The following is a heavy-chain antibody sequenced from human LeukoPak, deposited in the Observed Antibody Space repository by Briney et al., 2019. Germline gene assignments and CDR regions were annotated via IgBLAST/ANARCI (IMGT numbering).Heavy chain of an antibody. CDR2: INPNSGGT. Sequence: GASVKVSCKASGYTFTGYSVHWVRPAPGQGLEWMGWINPNSGGTKYALKFQGRVTMTRDTSISTAYMELSRLSSDDTAIYYCAGRPDTAMVAIFDYWGQGTLVTVSS. J-gene: IGHJ4*02. CDR1: GYTFTGYS. V-gene: IGHV1-2*02. CDR3: AGRPDTAMVAIFDY. D-gene: IGHD5-18*01.